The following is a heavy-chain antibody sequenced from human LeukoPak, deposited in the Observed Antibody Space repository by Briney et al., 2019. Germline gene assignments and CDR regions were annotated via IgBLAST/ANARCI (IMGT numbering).Heavy chain of an antibody. V-gene: IGHV4-59*01. CDR2: IYYSGST. J-gene: IGHJ4*02. Sequence: SETLFLTCTVSGGSMSSYYWSWIRQPPGKGLEWIGYIYYSGSTNYNPSLKSRVTISVDTSKNQFTLKLSSVTAADTAVYYCARGRYGWLPFDYWGQGTLVTVSS. CDR3: ARGRYGWLPFDY. CDR1: GGSMSSYY. D-gene: IGHD3-16*01.